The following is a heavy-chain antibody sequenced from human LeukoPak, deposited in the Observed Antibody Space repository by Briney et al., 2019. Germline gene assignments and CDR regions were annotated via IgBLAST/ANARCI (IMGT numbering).Heavy chain of an antibody. D-gene: IGHD3-22*01. CDR2: INRSGST. CDR3: ARGPYLDYYDSSGYYY. V-gene: IGHV4-34*01. Sequence: SETLSLTCAVYGGSFSGYYWSWIRQPPGKGLEWIGEINRSGSTNHNPSLKSRVTISVDTSKNQFSLKLSSVTAADTAVYYCARGPYLDYYDSSGYYYWGERALVTVSS. J-gene: IGHJ4*02. CDR1: GGSFSGYY.